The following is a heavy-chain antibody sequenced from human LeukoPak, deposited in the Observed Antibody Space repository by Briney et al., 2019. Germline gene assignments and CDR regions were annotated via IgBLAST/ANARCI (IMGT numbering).Heavy chain of an antibody. CDR1: GYTFNTYS. D-gene: IGHD6-13*01. V-gene: IGHV1-18*01. Sequence: GASVKVPCKTSGYTFNTYSINWVRQAPGQGLVWLGWVNTYKGDTKYTQKFRGRVTLTTDPSTSTVYMELTNLRSDDTAMYYCARGRAAADDFDLWGQGTLVTVSS. CDR2: VNTYKGDT. J-gene: IGHJ4*02. CDR3: ARGRAAADDFDL.